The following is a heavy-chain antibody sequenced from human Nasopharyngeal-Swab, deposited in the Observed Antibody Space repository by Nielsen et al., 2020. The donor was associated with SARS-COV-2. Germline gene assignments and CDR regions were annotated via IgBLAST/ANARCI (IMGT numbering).Heavy chain of an antibody. J-gene: IGHJ2*01. D-gene: IGHD6-6*01. Sequence: ASVKVSCKASGYTFTSYDINWVRQATGQGLEWMGWMNPNSGNTGYAQKFQGRVTMTRNTSISTAYMELGSLRSEDTAVYYCARLVFHSARRIATNYWYFDLWGRGTLVTVSS. CDR1: GYTFTSYD. CDR2: MNPNSGNT. CDR3: ARLVFHSARRIATNYWYFDL. V-gene: IGHV1-8*01.